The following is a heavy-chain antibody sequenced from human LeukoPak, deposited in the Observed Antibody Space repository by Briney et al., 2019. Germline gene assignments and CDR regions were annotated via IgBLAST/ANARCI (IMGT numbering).Heavy chain of an antibody. V-gene: IGHV3-15*01. CDR2: IKSKTDGGTT. D-gene: IGHD5-18*01. CDR1: GFTYSNAW. CDR3: TTYRGYSYGYGY. Sequence: GGSLRLSCAASGFTYSNAWMSWVRQAPGKGLEWVGRIKSKTDGGTTDYAAPVKGRFTISRDDSKNTLYLQMNSLKTEDTAVYYCTTYRGYSYGYGYWGQGTLVTVSS. J-gene: IGHJ4*02.